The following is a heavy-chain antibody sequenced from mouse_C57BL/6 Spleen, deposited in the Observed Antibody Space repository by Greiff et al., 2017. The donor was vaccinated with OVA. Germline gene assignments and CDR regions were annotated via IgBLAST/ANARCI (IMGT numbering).Heavy chain of an antibody. CDR3: SKPGYYGSSPFAY. CDR2: IWADGST. D-gene: IGHD1-1*01. CDR1: GFSLTSYG. V-gene: IGHV2-3*01. J-gene: IGHJ3*01. Sequence: QVQLTESGPGLVAPSQSLSITCTVSGFSLTSYGVSWVRQPPGKGLEWLGVIWADGSTNYHQALISRPGILKENSNSQDFSDLKSLRTDDAATADCSKPGYYGSSPFAYWGQGTLVTVSA.